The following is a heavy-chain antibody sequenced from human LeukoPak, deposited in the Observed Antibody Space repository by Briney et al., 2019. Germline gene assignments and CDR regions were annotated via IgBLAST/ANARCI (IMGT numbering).Heavy chain of an antibody. Sequence: PGGSLRLSCAASGFTFSSYAMSWVRQAPGKGLEWVSAISGGDGSTYHADSVRGRFTISRDNSKNTLFLQMNSLRADDTALYYCAKSRTFAGSPPFDYWGQGTLVTVSS. J-gene: IGHJ4*02. CDR3: AKSRTFAGSPPFDY. D-gene: IGHD2/OR15-2a*01. CDR1: GFTFSSYA. CDR2: ISGGDGST. V-gene: IGHV3-23*01.